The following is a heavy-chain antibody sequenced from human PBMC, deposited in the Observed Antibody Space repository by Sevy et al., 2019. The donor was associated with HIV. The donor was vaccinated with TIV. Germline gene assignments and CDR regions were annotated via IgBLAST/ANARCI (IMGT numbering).Heavy chain of an antibody. J-gene: IGHJ5*02. D-gene: IGHD3-3*01. V-gene: IGHV3-30*18. Sequence: GGSLRLSCAVSGFTLTTYAMHWVRQAPGKGLEWMAVTSYHDMNKYYAASVKGRFTISRDNTKSTLYLQMNSLGAEDTAVYYCAKTFAIFGVLMSPDFDPWGQGTLVTVSS. CDR2: TSYHDMNK. CDR1: GFTLTTYA. CDR3: AKTFAIFGVLMSPDFDP.